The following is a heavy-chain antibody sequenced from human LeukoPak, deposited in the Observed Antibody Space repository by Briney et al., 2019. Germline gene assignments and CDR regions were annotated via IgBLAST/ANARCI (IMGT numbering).Heavy chain of an antibody. CDR2: IKQDGSEK. D-gene: IGHD4-17*01. V-gene: IGHV3-7*01. CDR3: ATAPTEDGDGSSPGY. Sequence: PGGSLRLSCAASGFTFGDYWMTWVRQAPGKGLEWVANIKQDGSEKYYVDSVKGRFTISRDNAKNSLFLQMNSLRAEDTAVYYCATAPTEDGDGSSPGYWGQGTLVTVSS. J-gene: IGHJ4*02. CDR1: GFTFGDYW.